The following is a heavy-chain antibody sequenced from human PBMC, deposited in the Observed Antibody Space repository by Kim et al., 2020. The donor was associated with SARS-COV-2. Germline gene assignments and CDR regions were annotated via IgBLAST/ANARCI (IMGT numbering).Heavy chain of an antibody. CDR3: ARDYGRSFDL. V-gene: IGHV3-7*01. Sequence: VDSVRARYTISRDNATNSLSLQMDSLRGEDTAVYYCARDYGRSFDLWGQGTLVTVSS. J-gene: IGHJ1*01. D-gene: IGHD3-9*01.